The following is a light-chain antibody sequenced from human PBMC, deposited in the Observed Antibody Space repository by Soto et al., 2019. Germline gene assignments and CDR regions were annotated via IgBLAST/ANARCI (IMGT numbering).Light chain of an antibody. V-gene: IGLV2-14*01. CDR1: SSDVGGYNY. Sequence: QSALTQPASVSGSPGQSITISFTGTSSDVGGYNYVSWYQQHPGKAPKLMIYEVNNRPSGVSNRFSGSKSGNTASLTISGLQAEDEADYYCRSYTSSRTYVLGTGTKVTVL. CDR2: EVN. CDR3: RSYTSSRTYV. J-gene: IGLJ1*01.